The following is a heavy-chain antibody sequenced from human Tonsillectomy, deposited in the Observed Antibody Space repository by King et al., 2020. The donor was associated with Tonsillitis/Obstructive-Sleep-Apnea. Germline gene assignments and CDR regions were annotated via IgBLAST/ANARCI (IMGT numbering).Heavy chain of an antibody. Sequence: VQLQESGPGLVTPSETLSLTCTVSGGSISSYYWSWIRPPPGKGLEWIGYIYYSGSTNYNPSLKSRVTISVDTSKNQFSLKLSAVTAADTAVYYCARAEEELATTNAFDIWGQGTMVTVSS. D-gene: IGHD5-24*01. V-gene: IGHV4-59*01. CDR1: GGSISSYY. CDR3: ARAEEELATTNAFDI. J-gene: IGHJ3*02. CDR2: IYYSGST.